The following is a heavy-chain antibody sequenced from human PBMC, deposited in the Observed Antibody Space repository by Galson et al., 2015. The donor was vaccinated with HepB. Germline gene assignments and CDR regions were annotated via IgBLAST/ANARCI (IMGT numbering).Heavy chain of an antibody. CDR2: IWYDGSNK. CDR1: GFTFSSYG. D-gene: IGHD2-21*02. J-gene: IGHJ4*02. V-gene: IGHV3-33*01. CDR3: ARDGYCGGDCYFLSD. Sequence: PRLSCAASGFTFSSYGMHWVRQAPGKGLEWVAVIWYDGSNKYYADSVKGRSTISRDNSKNTLYLQMNSLRAEDTAVYYCARDGYCGGDCYFLSDWGQGTLVTVSS.